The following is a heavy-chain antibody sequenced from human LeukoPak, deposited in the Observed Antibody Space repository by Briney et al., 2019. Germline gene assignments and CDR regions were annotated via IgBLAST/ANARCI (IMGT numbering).Heavy chain of an antibody. V-gene: IGHV1-2*02. D-gene: IGHD2-15*01. CDR3: ARDSGWIVVVVAAMNWFDP. CDR1: GYTFTGYY. Sequence: ASVKVSCKASGYTFTGYYMHWVRQAPGQGFEWMGWINPNSGGTNYAQKFQGRVTMTRDTSISTAYMELSRLRSDDTAVYYCARDSGWIVVVVAAMNWFDPWGQGTLVTVSS. CDR2: INPNSGGT. J-gene: IGHJ5*02.